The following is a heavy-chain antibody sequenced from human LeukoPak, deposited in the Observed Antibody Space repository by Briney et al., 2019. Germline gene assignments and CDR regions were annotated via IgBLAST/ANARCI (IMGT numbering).Heavy chain of an antibody. CDR2: VYYSGST. J-gene: IGHJ6*03. CDR1: GFTFSSYA. V-gene: IGHV4-39*07. Sequence: GSLRLSCAASGFTFSSYAMHWIRQPPGKGLEWIGSVYYSGSTYYNPSLKSRVTISVDTSKNQFSLKLSSVTAADTAIYYCARDYYLYYMDVWGKGTTVTVSS. CDR3: ARDYYLYYMDV.